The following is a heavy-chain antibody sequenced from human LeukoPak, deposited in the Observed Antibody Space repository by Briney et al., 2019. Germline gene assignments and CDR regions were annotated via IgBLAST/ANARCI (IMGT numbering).Heavy chain of an antibody. D-gene: IGHD6-6*01. CDR2: IYHSGST. Sequence: SETLSLTCAVSGYSISSGYYWGWIRQPPGKGLEWIGSIYHSGSTYYNPSLKSRVTISVDTSKNQFFLKLSSVTAADTAVYYCARMDSSSSNRAFDIWGQGTMVTVSS. J-gene: IGHJ3*02. CDR1: GYSISSGYY. V-gene: IGHV4-38-2*01. CDR3: ARMDSSSSNRAFDI.